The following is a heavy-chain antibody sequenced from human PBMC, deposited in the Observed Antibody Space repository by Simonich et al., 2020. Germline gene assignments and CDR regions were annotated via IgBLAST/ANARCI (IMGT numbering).Heavy chain of an antibody. Sequence: QVQLVESGGGVVQPGRSLRLSCAASGFTFSSYAVHWVRQAPGKGLVWVAFISYDGSNKYYADSVKGRFTISRDNSKNTLYLQMNSLRAEDTAVYYCARDRNWGWFDPWGQGTLVTVSS. J-gene: IGHJ5*02. V-gene: IGHV3-30*07. CDR2: ISYDGSNK. CDR3: ARDRNWGWFDP. CDR1: GFTFSSYA. D-gene: IGHD7-27*01.